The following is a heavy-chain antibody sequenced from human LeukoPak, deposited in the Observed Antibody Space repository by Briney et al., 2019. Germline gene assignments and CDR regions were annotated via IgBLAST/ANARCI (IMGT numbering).Heavy chain of an antibody. CDR3: ARVLYGDSLSTFGY. D-gene: IGHD4-17*01. CDR1: GFTFSSYA. J-gene: IGHJ4*02. CDR2: ISYDGRNK. Sequence: GGSLRLSCAASGFTFSSYAIQWVRHAPGKGLEWVAVISYDGRNKYYADSAKGRFTISRDNSKNTLYLQMNSLRAEDTAVYYCARVLYGDSLSTFGYWGQGTLVTVSS. V-gene: IGHV3-30*04.